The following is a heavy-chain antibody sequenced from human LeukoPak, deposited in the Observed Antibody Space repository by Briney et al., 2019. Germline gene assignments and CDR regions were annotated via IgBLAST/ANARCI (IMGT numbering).Heavy chain of an antibody. D-gene: IGHD6-19*01. CDR3: ARLLGLYSSGWYAGSGGRYYYMDV. V-gene: IGHV4-34*01. Sequence: SETLSLTCAVYGGSFSGYYWSWIRQPPGKGLEWIGEINHSGSTNYNPSLKSRVTISVDTSKNQFSLKLSSVTAADTAVYYCARLLGLYSSGWYAGSGGRYYYMDVWGKGTTVTISS. CDR1: GGSFSGYY. J-gene: IGHJ6*03. CDR2: INHSGST.